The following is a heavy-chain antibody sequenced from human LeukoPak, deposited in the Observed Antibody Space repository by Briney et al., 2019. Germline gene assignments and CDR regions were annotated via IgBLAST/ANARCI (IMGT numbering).Heavy chain of an antibody. CDR2: ISGSGGST. J-gene: IGHJ4*02. CDR3: AKNRGRLGIRSTPHFIDY. D-gene: IGHD3-10*01. CDR1: GFTFSSYA. V-gene: IGHV3-23*01. Sequence: GGSLRLSCAASGFTFSSYAMSWVRQAPGKGMEWVSAISGSGGSTYYADSVKGRFTTSRDNSKNTLYLQMNSLRAEDTAVYYCAKNRGRLGIRSTPHFIDYWGQGTLVTVSS.